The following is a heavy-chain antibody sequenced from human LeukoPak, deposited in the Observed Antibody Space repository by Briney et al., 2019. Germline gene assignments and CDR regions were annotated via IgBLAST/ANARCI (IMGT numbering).Heavy chain of an antibody. CDR1: GFTFSSYC. Sequence: GSLSLSCAASGFTFSSYCVNWVRQAPGKGLEWVGYVYYRGGTNYNPSLKSPVTISVDTSKNQFSLQLNSVTAADTAVYYCAKYIGDSGTYNFDYWGQGILVTVSS. V-gene: IGHV4-59*12. D-gene: IGHD5-24*01. CDR2: VYYRGGT. J-gene: IGHJ4*02. CDR3: AKYIGDSGTYNFDY.